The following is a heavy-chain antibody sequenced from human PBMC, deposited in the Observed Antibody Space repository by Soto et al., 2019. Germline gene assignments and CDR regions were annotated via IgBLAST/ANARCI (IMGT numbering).Heavy chain of an antibody. CDR1: GFTFSNAW. D-gene: IGHD5-18*01. Sequence: GGSLRLSCAASGFTFSNAWMDWVRQAPGKGLEWVGRIKSKTDGGTTDYAAPVKGRFTISRDDSKNTLYLQMNSLKTEDTAVYYCTTDPSPIQLWGFDAFDIWGQGTMVTVSS. J-gene: IGHJ3*02. CDR2: IKSKTDGGTT. V-gene: IGHV3-15*07. CDR3: TTDPSPIQLWGFDAFDI.